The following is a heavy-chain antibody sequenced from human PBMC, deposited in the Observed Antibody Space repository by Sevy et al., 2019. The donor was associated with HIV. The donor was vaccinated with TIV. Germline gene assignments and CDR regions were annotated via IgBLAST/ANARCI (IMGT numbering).Heavy chain of an antibody. Sequence: GGSLRLSCAASGFTFSNAWMNWVRQAPGKGLEWVGRIKNKADGGTRDYAAPVKGRCTISRDGSKNTVYLQMISLKTEDTAIYYCTPEHYYEIRWGQGTLVTVSS. CDR3: TPEHYYEIR. J-gene: IGHJ4*02. V-gene: IGHV3-15*07. CDR2: IKNKADGGTR. D-gene: IGHD3-22*01. CDR1: GFTFSNAW.